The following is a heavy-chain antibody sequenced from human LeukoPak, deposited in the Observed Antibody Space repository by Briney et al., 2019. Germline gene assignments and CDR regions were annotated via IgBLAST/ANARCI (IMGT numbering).Heavy chain of an antibody. CDR2: ISYDGGNK. CDR1: GFTFSSYG. V-gene: IGHV3-30*03. CDR3: ATAGDDAFDI. J-gene: IGHJ3*02. D-gene: IGHD3-16*01. Sequence: PGGSLRLSCAASGFTFSSYGMHWVRQAPGKGLEWVAVISYDGGNKYYADSVKGRFTISRDNSKNTLYLQMNSLRAEDTAVYYCATAGDDAFDIWGQGTMVTVSS.